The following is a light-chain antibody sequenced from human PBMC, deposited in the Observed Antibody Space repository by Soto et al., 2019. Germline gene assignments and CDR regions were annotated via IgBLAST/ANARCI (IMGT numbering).Light chain of an antibody. Sequence: DIQMTHSPSTLSASVGCRFTITCRASQSISRWLAWYQQKPGKAPNLLIYKASRLHSGVSSRFRGGESGTEFTLTISSLKTDDFANYYCQQYNSYYVPSFGHGTKVDIK. CDR2: KAS. V-gene: IGKV1-5*03. CDR1: QSISRW. CDR3: QQYNSYYVPS. J-gene: IGKJ1*01.